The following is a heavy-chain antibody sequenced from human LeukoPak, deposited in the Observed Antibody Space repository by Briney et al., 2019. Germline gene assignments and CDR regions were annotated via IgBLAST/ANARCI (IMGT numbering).Heavy chain of an antibody. V-gene: IGHV3-23*01. CDR1: GFTFSSYA. CDR3: ARDNAYFDY. J-gene: IGHJ4*02. Sequence: GGSLRLSCAASGFTFSSYAMSWVRQAPGKGLEWVSAISGSGGSTYYADSVKGRFTISRDTSNNTVYLQMNSLRAEDTAVYYCARDNAYFDYWGRGTLVTVSS. CDR2: ISGSGGST.